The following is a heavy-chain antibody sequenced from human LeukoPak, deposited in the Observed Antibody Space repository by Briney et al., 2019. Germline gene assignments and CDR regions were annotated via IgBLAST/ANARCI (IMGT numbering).Heavy chain of an antibody. CDR3: ARQDHYYDSSGYSYYFDY. J-gene: IGHJ4*02. CDR2: IYPGDSDT. CDR1: GYSLTSYW. D-gene: IGHD3-22*01. Sequence: GESLKISCKGSGYSLTSYWIGWVRQMPGKGLEWMGIIYPGDSDTRYSPSFQGQVTISADKSISTAYLQWSSLKASDTAMYYCARQDHYYDSSGYSYYFDYWGQGTLVTVSS. V-gene: IGHV5-51*01.